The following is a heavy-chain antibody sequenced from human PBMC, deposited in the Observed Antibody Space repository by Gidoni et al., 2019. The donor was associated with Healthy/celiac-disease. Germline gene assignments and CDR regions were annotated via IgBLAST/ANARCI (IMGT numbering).Heavy chain of an antibody. CDR3: ARAPRGTMVRGVIIPYYFDY. J-gene: IGHJ4*02. Sequence: EVQLVESGGGLVQPGGSLRLSCAASGFTFRSYWMSWVRQAPGKGLEWVANIKQDGSEKYYVDSVKGRFTISRDNAKNSLYLQMNSLRAEDTAVYYCARAPRGTMVRGVIIPYYFDYWGQGTLVTVSS. CDR2: IKQDGSEK. CDR1: GFTFRSYW. V-gene: IGHV3-7*01. D-gene: IGHD3-10*01.